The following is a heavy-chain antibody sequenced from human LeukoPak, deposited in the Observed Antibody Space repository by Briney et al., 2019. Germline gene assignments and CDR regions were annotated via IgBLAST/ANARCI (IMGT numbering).Heavy chain of an antibody. CDR3: ARYYYGSGALYYYYMDV. J-gene: IGHJ6*03. CDR1: GYTFTGYY. Sequence: GASVKVSCKASGYTFTGYYMHWVRQAPGQGLEWMGWINPNSGGTNYAQKFQGRVTMTRDTSISTAYMELSRLRSDDTAVYYCARYYYGSGALYYYYMDVWGKGTTVTISS. CDR2: INPNSGGT. V-gene: IGHV1-2*02. D-gene: IGHD3-10*01.